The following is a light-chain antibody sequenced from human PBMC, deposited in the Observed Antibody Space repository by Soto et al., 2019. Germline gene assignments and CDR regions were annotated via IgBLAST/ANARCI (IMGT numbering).Light chain of an antibody. V-gene: IGKV3-15*01. CDR3: QHLKYYPYT. Sequence: EIVMTQSPGTLSVSPGERVTLSCRASQSVGSDLVWYQQKPGQAPRLLIYGALTRATGIPDRFSGSGSGTEFTLTISSLQSEDFATYYCQHLKYYPYTFGRGTKLEI. CDR2: GAL. J-gene: IGKJ2*01. CDR1: QSVGSD.